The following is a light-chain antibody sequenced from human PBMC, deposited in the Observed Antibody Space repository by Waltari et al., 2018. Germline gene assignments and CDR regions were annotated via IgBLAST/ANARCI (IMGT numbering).Light chain of an antibody. J-gene: IGLJ3*02. CDR2: EVT. Sequence: QSALTQPASVSGSPGQSITISCTGTSSDVGGYHHVSWYQHHPGKAPKLMIFEVTDRPSGVSHRFSGSKSGNTASLTISGLQAEDEAEYYCSSYTTSNTWVFGGGTKVTVL. CDR3: SSYTTSNTWV. CDR1: SSDVGGYHH. V-gene: IGLV2-14*01.